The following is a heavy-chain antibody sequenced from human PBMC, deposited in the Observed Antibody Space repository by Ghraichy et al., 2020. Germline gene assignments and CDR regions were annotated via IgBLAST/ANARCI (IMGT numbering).Heavy chain of an antibody. CDR3: ARWLQSDWFDY. Sequence: ASVKVSCKASGYTFTSYYVHWVRQAPGQGLEWMGIINPNDGSTTYAQKFQGRVSMTRDTSTSTVYMEVSSLTSEDTAVFYCARWLQSDWFDYWGQGTLVTVSS. J-gene: IGHJ5*01. CDR1: GYTFTSYY. D-gene: IGHD5-24*01. CDR2: INPNDGST. V-gene: IGHV1-46*01.